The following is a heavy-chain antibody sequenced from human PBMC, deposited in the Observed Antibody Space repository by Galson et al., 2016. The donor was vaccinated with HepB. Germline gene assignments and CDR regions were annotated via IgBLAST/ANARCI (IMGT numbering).Heavy chain of an antibody. CDR2: IYYSGNT. V-gene: IGHV4-39*01. D-gene: IGHD3-3*01. Sequence: LSLTCTVSGGSISSSIYYWGWIRQPPGKGLEWIGSIYYSGNTHYNPSLKSRVTISVDTSKNQFSLKLSSVTAADTAVYYCARQSGHDFWSGSTQPNWFDPWGQGTLVTVSS. J-gene: IGHJ5*02. CDR1: GGSISSSIYY. CDR3: ARQSGHDFWSGSTQPNWFDP.